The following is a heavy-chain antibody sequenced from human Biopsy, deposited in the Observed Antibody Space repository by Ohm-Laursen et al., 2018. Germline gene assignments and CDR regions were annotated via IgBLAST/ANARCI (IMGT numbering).Heavy chain of an antibody. CDR3: ARGEGSSWFDP. J-gene: IGHJ5*02. CDR2: IIPIPNVA. CDR1: SYTFTDYN. V-gene: IGHV1-69*16. Sequence: SSVKVSCKVSSYTFTDYNIHWMRQAPGQGLEWMGGIIPIPNVATYAQKFQGRITITADESTSTAYMELSSLTSDDTAVYFCARGEGSSWFDPWGHGTLVTVSS. D-gene: IGHD1-26*01.